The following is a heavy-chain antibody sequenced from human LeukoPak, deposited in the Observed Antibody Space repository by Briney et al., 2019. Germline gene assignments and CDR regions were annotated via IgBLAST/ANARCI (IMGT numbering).Heavy chain of an antibody. J-gene: IGHJ4*02. CDR3: ARGAPRYCSSTSCYGGDY. CDR1: VESLSGYY. V-gene: IGHV4-34*01. Sequence: SETLSLTCAVYVESLSGYYWSWIPQPPGKGLEWIGEINHCGSTNYNPSLKSRVTISVDTSKNQFSLKLSSVTAADTAVYYCARGAPRYCSSTSCYGGDYWGQGTLVTVSS. CDR2: INHCGST. D-gene: IGHD2-2*01.